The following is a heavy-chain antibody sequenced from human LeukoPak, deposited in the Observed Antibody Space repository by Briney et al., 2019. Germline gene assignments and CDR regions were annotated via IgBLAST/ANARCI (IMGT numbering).Heavy chain of an antibody. V-gene: IGHV4-59*08. J-gene: IGHJ6*02. CDR3: AVTNAHYYYYYGMDV. Sequence: PSETLSLTCTVSGGSISSYYWSWIRQPPGKGLEWIGYIYYSGSTNYNPSLKSRVTISVDTSKNQFSLKLSSVTAADTAVYYCAVTNAHYYYYYGMDVWGQGTTVTVSS. CDR1: GGSISSYY. D-gene: IGHD1-14*01. CDR2: IYYSGST.